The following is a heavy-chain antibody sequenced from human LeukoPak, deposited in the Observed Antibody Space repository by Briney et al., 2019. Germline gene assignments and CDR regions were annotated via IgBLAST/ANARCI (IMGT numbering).Heavy chain of an antibody. CDR1: GFTFSSYW. CDR2: INSDGSST. V-gene: IGHV3-74*01. Sequence: PGGSLRLSCAASGFTFSSYWMHWARQAPGKGLVWVSRINSDGSSTSYADSVKGRFTISRDNAKNTLYLQMNSLRAEDTAVYYCATDGDYYYYMDVWGKGTTVTVSS. CDR3: ATDGDYYYYMDV. D-gene: IGHD3-10*01. J-gene: IGHJ6*03.